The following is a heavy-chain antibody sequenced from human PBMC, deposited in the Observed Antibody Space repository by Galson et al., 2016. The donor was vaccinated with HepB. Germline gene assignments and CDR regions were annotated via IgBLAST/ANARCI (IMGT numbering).Heavy chain of an antibody. Sequence: SVKVSCKASGNTFTSDAIHWVRQAPGQGLEWMGWISAGNGNTHYSQKFQDRVSITRDTSASTAFMELRSLRSEDTAKYYCTRATKTGTTGCWGQGTLVIVSS. D-gene: IGHD1-1*01. J-gene: IGHJ4*02. V-gene: IGHV1-3*01. CDR2: ISAGNGNT. CDR1: GNTFTSDA. CDR3: TRATKTGTTGC.